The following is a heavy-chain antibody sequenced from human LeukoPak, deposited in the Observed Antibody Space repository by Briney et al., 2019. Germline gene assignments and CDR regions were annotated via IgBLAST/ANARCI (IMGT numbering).Heavy chain of an antibody. CDR3: ARGPYSYDSSGAFDI. CDR2: IYYSGST. V-gene: IGHV4-39*07. Sequence: SETLSLTCTVSGGSISSSTYYWGWIRQPPGKGLEWIGHIYYSGSTYYNPSLESRLTISVDTSKNQFSLKLSSVTAADTAVYFCARGPYSYDSSGAFDIWGQGTMVTVSS. J-gene: IGHJ3*02. D-gene: IGHD3-22*01. CDR1: GGSISSSTYY.